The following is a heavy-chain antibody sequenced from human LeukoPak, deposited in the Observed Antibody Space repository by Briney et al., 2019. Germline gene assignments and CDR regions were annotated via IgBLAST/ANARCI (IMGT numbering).Heavy chain of an antibody. V-gene: IGHV3-64D*09. J-gene: IGHJ4*02. CDR1: GFTFSYYA. D-gene: IGHD3-22*01. CDR2: ISSNGGST. CDR3: AKGPTYDSLPYYFDY. Sequence: SGGSLRLSCSASGFTFSYYAMHWVRQAAGKGLEFASGISSNGGSTYYADSLKGRFTVSRDNSNNTLYLQMSSLRAEDKAIYYCAKGPTYDSLPYYFDYWGQGTLVTVSS.